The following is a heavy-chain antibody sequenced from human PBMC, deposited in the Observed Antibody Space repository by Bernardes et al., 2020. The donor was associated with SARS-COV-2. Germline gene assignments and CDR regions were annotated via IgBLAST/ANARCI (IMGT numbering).Heavy chain of an antibody. J-gene: IGHJ4*02. CDR3: ARQSVIVVVPAAFDY. D-gene: IGHD2-2*01. V-gene: IGHV1-46*01. Sequence: ASMKVSCKASGYTFTSYYMHWVRQAPGQGLEWMGIINPSGGSTSYAQKFQGRVTMTRDTSTSTVYMELSSLRSEDTAVYYCARQSVIVVVPAAFDYWGQGTLVTVSS. CDR2: INPSGGST. CDR1: GYTFTSYY.